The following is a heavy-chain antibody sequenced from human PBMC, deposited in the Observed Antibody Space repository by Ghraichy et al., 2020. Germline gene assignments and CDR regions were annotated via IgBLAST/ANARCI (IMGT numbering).Heavy chain of an antibody. Sequence: GSLRLSCAASGFSFDQFDMSWVRQVPGKGLEWVSGLNWHGGSTGYADSVKGRFTISRDNAKNSLYLQMNSLRAEDTALYYCARGQQVVIDYSYYYGMDVWAQGTTVTV. CDR2: LNWHGGST. CDR3: ARGQQVVIDYSYYYGMDV. CDR1: GFSFDQFD. V-gene: IGHV3-20*04. J-gene: IGHJ6*02. D-gene: IGHD6-13*01.